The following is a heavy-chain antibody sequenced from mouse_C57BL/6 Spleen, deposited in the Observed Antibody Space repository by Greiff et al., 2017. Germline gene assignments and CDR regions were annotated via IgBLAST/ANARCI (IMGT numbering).Heavy chain of an antibody. CDR3: GRLATDYAMDY. J-gene: IGHJ4*01. Sequence: EVQLVESGGGLVQPKGSLKLSCAASGFSFNTYAMNWVRQAPGKGLEWVARIRSKSNNYATYYADSVKDRFTISRDDSESMLYLQMNNLKTEDTAMYYCGRLATDYAMDYWGQGTSVTVSS. CDR1: GFSFNTYA. V-gene: IGHV10-1*01. CDR2: IRSKSNNYAT.